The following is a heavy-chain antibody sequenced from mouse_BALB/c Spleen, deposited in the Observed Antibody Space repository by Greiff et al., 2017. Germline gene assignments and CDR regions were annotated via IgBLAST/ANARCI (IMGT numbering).Heavy chain of an antibody. CDR2: ISSGGSYT. D-gene: IGHD3-2*01. CDR3: SRQDSAGYDFDY. Sequence: EVQLVESGGGLVKPGGSLKLSCAASGFTFSSYAMSWVRQTPGKRLEWVATISSGGSYTYYPDSVKGRFTLSRDNAKNTLYLQMSSLRSEDTAMCYCSRQDSAGYDFDYWGQGTTLTVSS. CDR1: GFTFSSYA. J-gene: IGHJ2*01. V-gene: IGHV5-9-3*01.